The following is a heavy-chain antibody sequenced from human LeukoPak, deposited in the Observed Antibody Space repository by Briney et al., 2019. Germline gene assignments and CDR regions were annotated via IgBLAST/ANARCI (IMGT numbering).Heavy chain of an antibody. V-gene: IGHV3-23*01. Sequence: PGGSLRLSCAASGFTFSSYSMSWVRLAPGKGLEWVSTIVGSSCSTYYEDSVKGRFTISRENSKNTLYLQMNSLRAEDTGVYYCAIAIRTRCYGCNMDVWGKGTKVTVSS. CDR2: IVGSSCST. J-gene: IGHJ6*03. D-gene: IGHD2-2*01. CDR1: GFTFSSYS. CDR3: AIAIRTRCYGCNMDV.